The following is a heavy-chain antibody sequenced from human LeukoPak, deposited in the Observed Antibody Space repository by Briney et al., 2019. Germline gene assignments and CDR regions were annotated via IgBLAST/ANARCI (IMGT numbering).Heavy chain of an antibody. CDR2: INAAGDDT. J-gene: IGHJ4*02. V-gene: IGHV3-23*01. Sequence: GGSLRLSCAASGFTFSSFAMSWVRQTPGKGLAWVSTINAAGDDTFYSASVKGRFTISRDNSKNTLYLQMNSLRAEDTAVYYCAKDLTVTPQYYFDYWGQGTLVTVSS. D-gene: IGHD4-17*01. CDR1: GFTFSSFA. CDR3: AKDLTVTPQYYFDY.